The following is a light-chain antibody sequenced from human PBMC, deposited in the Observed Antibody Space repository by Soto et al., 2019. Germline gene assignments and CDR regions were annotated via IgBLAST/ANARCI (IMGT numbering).Light chain of an antibody. CDR1: QSISSW. CDR3: QQYNTYPLT. Sequence: DIRMTQSPSTLSASVGDRVTITCRASQSISSWLAWYQQKPGKAPKLLIYKASSLESGVPSRFGGSGSGTEFTLTISSLQPDDFATYYCQQYNTYPLTFGGGTKVEIK. V-gene: IGKV1-5*03. CDR2: KAS. J-gene: IGKJ4*01.